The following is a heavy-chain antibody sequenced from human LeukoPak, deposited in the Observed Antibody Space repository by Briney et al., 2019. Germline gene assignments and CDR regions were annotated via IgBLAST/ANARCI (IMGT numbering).Heavy chain of an antibody. CDR2: INTNTGNP. CDR3: ARDQSSSWSYYYYMDV. D-gene: IGHD6-13*01. CDR1: GYTFTSYD. J-gene: IGHJ6*03. V-gene: IGHV7-4-1*02. Sequence: GASVKVSCKASGYTFTSYDIHWVRQATGQGLEWMGWINTNTGNPTYAQGFTGRFVFSLDTSVSTAYLQISSLKAEDTAVYYCARDQSSSWSYYYYMDVWGKGTTVTVSS.